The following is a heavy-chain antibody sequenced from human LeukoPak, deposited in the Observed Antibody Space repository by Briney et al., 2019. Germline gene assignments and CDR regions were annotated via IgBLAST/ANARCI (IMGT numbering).Heavy chain of an antibody. J-gene: IGHJ4*02. CDR3: ERSSGSGFLSEY. CDR1: VYTLPDLS. Sequence: ASVKVSCEVSVYTLPDLSMHWVCQAPGKGLEWMGGFDAEDGETIYAQNFQGRVTMTEDTSTDTAYVEVRSLRCGHRVVYHCERSSGSGFLSEYWGQGTLVTVSS. D-gene: IGHD2/OR15-2a*01. V-gene: IGHV1-24*01. CDR2: FDAEDGET.